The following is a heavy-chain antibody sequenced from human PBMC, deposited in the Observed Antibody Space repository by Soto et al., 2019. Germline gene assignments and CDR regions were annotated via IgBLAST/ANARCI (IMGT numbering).Heavy chain of an antibody. J-gene: IGHJ5*02. CDR1: GYTFTSYG. V-gene: IGHV1-18*01. Sequence: ASVKVSCKASGYTFTSYGISWVRQAPGQGLEWMGWISAYNGNTNYAQKLQGRVTMTTDTSTSTAYMELRSLRSDDTAVYYCARVLPSGYSSSSREFDPWGQGTLVTVSS. D-gene: IGHD6-13*01. CDR2: ISAYNGNT. CDR3: ARVLPSGYSSSSREFDP.